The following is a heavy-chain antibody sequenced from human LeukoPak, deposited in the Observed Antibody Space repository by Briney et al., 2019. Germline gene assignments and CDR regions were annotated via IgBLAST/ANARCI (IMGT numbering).Heavy chain of an antibody. Sequence: GGSLRLSCATSGFSFTDYPMNWVPQAPGKGLEWSSNIHTTAEGAKYAYYADSAKGRVTISRDDGKNTLYLHMNSLRDDDTAVYYCATDQRYAFDYWGQGILVTVSS. V-gene: IGHV3-48*02. D-gene: IGHD3-9*01. J-gene: IGHJ4*02. CDR2: IHTTAEGAKYA. CDR3: ATDQRYAFDY. CDR1: GFSFTDYP.